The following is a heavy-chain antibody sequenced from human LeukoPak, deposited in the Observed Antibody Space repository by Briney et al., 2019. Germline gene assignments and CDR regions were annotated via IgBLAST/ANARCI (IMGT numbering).Heavy chain of an antibody. Sequence: GGSLRLSCAVSGFIFSNYPMHWVRQAPGKGLEGVAAISYDGSNKDYADSVKGRFTISRDNSKNTLYVQINSLRAEDTAVYYCARQQTYGIVRDTAFDIWGQGTKVTISS. CDR3: ARQQTYGIVRDTAFDI. V-gene: IGHV3-30-3*01. D-gene: IGHD2-21*01. J-gene: IGHJ3*02. CDR2: ISYDGSNK. CDR1: GFIFSNYP.